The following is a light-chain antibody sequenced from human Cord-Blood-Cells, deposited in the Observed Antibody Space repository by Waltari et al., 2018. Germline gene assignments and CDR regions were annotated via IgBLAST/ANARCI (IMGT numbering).Light chain of an antibody. J-gene: IGKJ2*01. V-gene: IGKV1-39*01. Sequence: IHITHSPSSLSASLGYIVTITRRASQSISSYLNLYQQKTGKAPKLLIYAASSVQSGVPSRFSGSGSGTDFTITISSLQPEDFATYYCQKSNSTPYTFGQGTKVEIK. CDR2: AAS. CDR3: QKSNSTPYT. CDR1: QSISSY.